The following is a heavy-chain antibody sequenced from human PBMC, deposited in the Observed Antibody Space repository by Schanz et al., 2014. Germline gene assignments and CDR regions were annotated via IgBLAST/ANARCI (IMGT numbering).Heavy chain of an antibody. CDR2: IWYDGNNK. V-gene: IGHV3-33*06. CDR1: GFTFSSYG. D-gene: IGHD3-10*01. CDR3: VKEGTVVSGSPRDY. Sequence: QVQLVESGGGVVQPGRSLRLSCAASGFTFSSYGMHWVRQAPGKGLEWVAVIWYDGNNKFYADSVKGRFIISRDNSKNTLDLQMNSLRDEDTAVYYCVKEGTVVSGSPRDYWGQGILVTVSS. J-gene: IGHJ4*02.